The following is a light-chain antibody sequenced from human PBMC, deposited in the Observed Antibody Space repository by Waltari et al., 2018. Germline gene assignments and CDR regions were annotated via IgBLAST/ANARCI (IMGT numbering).Light chain of an antibody. CDR2: DAS. V-gene: IGKV1-12*01. Sequence: DIQMTQSPSSVSASVGDRVTLTCRASQGISSRLAWYQQKPGKAPQRRIYDASSLHSGVPSMFSGSGSGTEFTLTISSLQPEDFATYYCQQVDSFPRTFGQGTKVEVK. CDR3: QQVDSFPRT. CDR1: QGISSR. J-gene: IGKJ1*01.